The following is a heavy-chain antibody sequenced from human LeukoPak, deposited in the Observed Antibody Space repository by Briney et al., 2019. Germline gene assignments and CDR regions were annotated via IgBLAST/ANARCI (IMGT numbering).Heavy chain of an antibody. J-gene: IGHJ6*04. Sequence: SVKVSCKASGGTFSSYAISWVRQAPGQGLKWMGGIIPIFGTANYAQKFQGRVTITADESTSTAYMELSSLRSEDTAVYYCARGGGGDYYYYGMDVWGKGTTVTVSS. CDR1: GGTFSSYA. CDR2: IIPIFGTA. V-gene: IGHV1-69*13. D-gene: IGHD2-15*01. CDR3: ARGGGGDYYYYGMDV.